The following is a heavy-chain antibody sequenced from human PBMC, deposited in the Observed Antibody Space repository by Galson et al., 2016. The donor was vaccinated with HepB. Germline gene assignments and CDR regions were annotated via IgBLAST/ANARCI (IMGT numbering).Heavy chain of an antibody. V-gene: IGHV4-4*02. J-gene: IGHJ4*02. CDR3: AREAPGDYFDY. Sequence: SLRLSCAASGFSFSTSGMSWVRQAPGKGLEWIGQIYHSATTYYNPSLSGRVSMSVDKSSNQFSLRLSAVTAADTAVYYCAREAPGDYFDYWGQGTLVTVSS. CDR1: GFSFSTSGM. CDR2: IYHSATT.